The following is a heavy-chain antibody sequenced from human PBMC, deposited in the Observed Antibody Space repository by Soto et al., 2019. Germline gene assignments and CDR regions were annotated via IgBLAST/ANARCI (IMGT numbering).Heavy chain of an antibody. CDR2: ISYSGTT. J-gene: IGHJ5*02. Sequence: QVQLQESGPGLVKPSQTLSLTCTVSGDSISSNNNYWSWIRQPPGEGLEWIGFISYSGTTSYSPSLKSRVAISLATSKTQSSLSLSSVTAADTAVYYCARGRGYSYGLDPWGQGTLVTVSS. CDR3: ARGRGYSYGLDP. V-gene: IGHV4-30-4*01. CDR1: GDSISSNNNY. D-gene: IGHD5-18*01.